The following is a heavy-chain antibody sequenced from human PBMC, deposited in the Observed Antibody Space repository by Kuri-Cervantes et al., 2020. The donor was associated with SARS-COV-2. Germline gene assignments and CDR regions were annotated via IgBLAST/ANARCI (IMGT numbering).Heavy chain of an antibody. CDR2: IYHSGCT. D-gene: IGHD6-6*01. CDR3: ARFTEYSSSLLDY. V-gene: IGHV4-38-2*01. CDR1: GYSISSGYY. Sequence: GSLRLSCAVSGYSISSGYYCGWIRQPPGKGLEWIGSIYHSGCTYYNPSLKSRVTISVDTSKNQFSLKLSSVTAADTAVYYCARFTEYSSSLLDYWGQGTLVTVSS. J-gene: IGHJ4*02.